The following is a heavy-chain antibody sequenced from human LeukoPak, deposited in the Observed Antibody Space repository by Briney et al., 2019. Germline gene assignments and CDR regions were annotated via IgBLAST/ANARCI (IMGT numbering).Heavy chain of an antibody. D-gene: IGHD3-10*01. CDR3: ARNYYGSGTFEY. CDR1: GGSISSSSYY. CDR2: IYYSGST. V-gene: IGHV4-39*07. Sequence: SETLSLTCTVSGGSISSSSYYWGWIRQPPGKGLEWIGSIYYSGSTYYNPSLKSRVTISVDTSKTQFSLRLSSVTAADTAVYYCARNYYGSGTFEYWGQGTLVTVSS. J-gene: IGHJ4*02.